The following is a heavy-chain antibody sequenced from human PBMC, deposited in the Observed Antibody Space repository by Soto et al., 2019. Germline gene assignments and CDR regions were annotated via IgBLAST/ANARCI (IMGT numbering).Heavy chain of an antibody. Sequence: EVQLVESGGGLVKPGGSLRLSCAASGCTFSTYSMNWVRQAPGKGLEWVSSISSSGTYIYYADSVKGRFTISRDNAKNSLFLQMNSLRAEDTAVYYCARDLPNLPGEAIWGKGTLVTVSS. CDR2: ISSSGTYI. J-gene: IGHJ4*02. V-gene: IGHV3-21*01. D-gene: IGHD3-16*01. CDR3: ARDLPNLPGEAI. CDR1: GCTFSTYS.